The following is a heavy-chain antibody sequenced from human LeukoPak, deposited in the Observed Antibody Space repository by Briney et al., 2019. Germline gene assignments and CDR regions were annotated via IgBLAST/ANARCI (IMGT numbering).Heavy chain of an antibody. CDR2: ISYDGSNK. D-gene: IGHD2-15*01. CDR1: GFTFISYA. Sequence: GGTLRLSCAASGFTFISYAMHWVRQAPGKGLEWVAVISYDGSNKYYADSVKGRFTISRDNSKNTLYLQMNSLRAEDTAVYYCARDPWVAKSEGLLPDYWGQGTLVTVSS. CDR3: ARDPWVAKSEGLLPDY. V-gene: IGHV3-30*04. J-gene: IGHJ4*02.